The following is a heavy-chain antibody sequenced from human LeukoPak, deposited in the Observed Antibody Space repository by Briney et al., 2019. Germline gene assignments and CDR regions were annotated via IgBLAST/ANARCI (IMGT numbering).Heavy chain of an antibody. CDR2: IIPIFGTA. J-gene: IGHJ4*02. D-gene: IGHD3-22*01. CDR3: ASHYYDSSGVTSKFYYFDY. V-gene: IGHV1-69*13. CDR1: GYTFTSYG. Sequence: GASVKVSCKASGYTFTSYGISWVRQAPGQGLEWMGGIIPIFGTANYAQKFQGRVAITADESTSTAYMELSSLRSEDTAVYYCASHYYDSSGVTSKFYYFDYWGQGTLVTVSS.